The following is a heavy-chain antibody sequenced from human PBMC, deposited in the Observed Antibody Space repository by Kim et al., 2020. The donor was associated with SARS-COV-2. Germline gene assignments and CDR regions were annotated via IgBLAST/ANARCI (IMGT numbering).Heavy chain of an antibody. CDR2: ISYDGSKK. D-gene: IGHD6-19*01. CDR1: GFTFSNYG. CDR3: VKVLAVENHYNYYGMHF. Sequence: GGSLRLSCAASGFTFSNYGIHWVRQAPGKGLEWVAVISYDGSKKYFTDSVKGRFPISRDNSKNMLYLQMNRQRAEDTAEYYCVKVLAVENHYNYYGMHFWGQGPTVTVSS. J-gene: IGHJ6*02. V-gene: IGHV3-30*18.